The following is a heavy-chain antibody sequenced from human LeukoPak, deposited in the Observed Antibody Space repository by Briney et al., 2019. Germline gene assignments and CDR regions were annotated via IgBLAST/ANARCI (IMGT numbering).Heavy chain of an antibody. J-gene: IGHJ4*02. Sequence: SVKVSCKASGGTFSSHTINWVRQAPGQGLEWMGGIIPIFGTANYAQKFQGRVTITAVEATSTAYMEVSSLRSEDTAVYYCARGWLAETMVVTPYNYWGQGTLVTVSS. V-gene: IGHV1-69*13. CDR1: GGTFSSHT. D-gene: IGHD4-23*01. CDR3: ARGWLAETMVVTPYNY. CDR2: IIPIFGTA.